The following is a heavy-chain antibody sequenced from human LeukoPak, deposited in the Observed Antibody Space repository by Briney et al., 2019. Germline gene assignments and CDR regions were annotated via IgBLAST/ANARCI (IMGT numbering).Heavy chain of an antibody. V-gene: IGHV4-39*01. J-gene: IGHJ4*02. CDR1: GGSISSSSYY. CDR3: ARAGHYDSYYFDY. D-gene: IGHD3-22*01. Sequence: SETLSLTCTVSGGSISSSSYYWGWIRQPPGKGLEWIGSIYYSGSTYYNPSLKSRVTISVDTSKNQFSLKLSSVTAADTAVYYCARAGHYDSYYFDYWGQGTLVTVSS. CDR2: IYYSGST.